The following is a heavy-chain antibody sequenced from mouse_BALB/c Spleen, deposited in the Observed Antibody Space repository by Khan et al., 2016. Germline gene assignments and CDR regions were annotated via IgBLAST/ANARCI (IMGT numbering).Heavy chain of an antibody. V-gene: IGHV9-3-1*01. Sequence: QIQLVQSGPELKKPGETVKISCKASGYTFTNYGMNWVKQAPGKGLKWMGWINTYTGEPTYADDFKGRFAFFLETSASTAYLQINNLKNEDTATYFCARMEYYGNSWHYWGKGTTLPVSS. CDR2: INTYTGEP. J-gene: IGHJ2*01. CDR1: GYTFTNYG. CDR3: ARMEYYGNSWHY. D-gene: IGHD1-1*01.